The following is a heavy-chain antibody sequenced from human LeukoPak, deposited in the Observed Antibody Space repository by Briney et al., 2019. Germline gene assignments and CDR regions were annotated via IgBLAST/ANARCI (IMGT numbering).Heavy chain of an antibody. Sequence: GGSLRLSCAASGFTFSSYAMNWVRQAPGKGLEWVSAISGSGGSTYYADSVKGRFTISRDNSKNTLYLQMNSLRAEDTAVYYCATTRCYYDSSGYSNFDYWGQGTLVTVSS. V-gene: IGHV3-23*01. CDR3: ATTRCYYDSSGYSNFDY. D-gene: IGHD3-22*01. CDR1: GFTFSSYA. CDR2: ISGSGGST. J-gene: IGHJ4*02.